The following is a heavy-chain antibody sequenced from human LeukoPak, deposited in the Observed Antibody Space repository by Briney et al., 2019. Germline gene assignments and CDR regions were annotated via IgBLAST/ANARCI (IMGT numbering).Heavy chain of an antibody. V-gene: IGHV3-48*04. Sequence: GGSLRLSCAASGFTFSSYSMNWVRQAPGKGLEWVSYISSSSSTIHYADSVKGRFTISRDNAKNSLYLQMNSLRAEDTAVYYCARRLNVEPSLPFWDDAFDIWGQGTMVTVSS. CDR3: ARRLNVEPSLPFWDDAFDI. J-gene: IGHJ3*02. CDR1: GFTFSSYS. D-gene: IGHD2/OR15-2a*01. CDR2: ISSSSSTI.